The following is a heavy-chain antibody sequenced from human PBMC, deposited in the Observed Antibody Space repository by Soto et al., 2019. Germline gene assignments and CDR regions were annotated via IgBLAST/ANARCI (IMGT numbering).Heavy chain of an antibody. CDR2: ISTRGEV. CDR1: GFSFSSYS. D-gene: IGHD2-21*02. V-gene: IGHV3-21*01. CDR3: AREETAWPLAYGLDV. J-gene: IGHJ6*02. Sequence: GGSLRLSCAASGFSFSSYSMNWVRQAPGKGLEWVSSISTRGEVYYADSVKGRFTISRDNSKNSVSLQMNSLRGDDTAVYYCAREETAWPLAYGLDVWGQGTTVTVSS.